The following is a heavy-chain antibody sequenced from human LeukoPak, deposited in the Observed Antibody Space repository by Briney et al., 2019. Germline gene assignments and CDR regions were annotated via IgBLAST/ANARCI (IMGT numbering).Heavy chain of an antibody. CDR1: GFTFSSYG. V-gene: IGHV3-33*03. CDR3: ATYRVRHMNSLDY. Sequence: PGGSLRLSCAASGFTFSSYGMHWVRQAPGKGLEWVAVIWYDGSNKYYADSVKGRFTISRDNAKNSLFLQMNSLRAEDTAVYYCATYRVRHMNSLDYWGRGTLVTVSS. CDR2: IWYDGSNK. D-gene: IGHD3-16*02. J-gene: IGHJ4*02.